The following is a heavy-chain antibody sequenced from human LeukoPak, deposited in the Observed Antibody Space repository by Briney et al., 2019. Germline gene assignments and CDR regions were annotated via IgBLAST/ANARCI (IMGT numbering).Heavy chain of an antibody. CDR2: ISSNGGST. D-gene: IGHD3-9*01. J-gene: IGHJ4*02. CDR1: GFTFSSYA. V-gene: IGHV3-64D*06. Sequence: GGSLRLSCSASGFTFSSYAMHWARQAPGKGLEYVSAISSNGGSTYYADSVRGRFTISRDNSKNTLYLQMGSLRAEDTAVYYCVKAKASFFDSWFYDYWGQGTLVTVSS. CDR3: VKAKASFFDSWFYDY.